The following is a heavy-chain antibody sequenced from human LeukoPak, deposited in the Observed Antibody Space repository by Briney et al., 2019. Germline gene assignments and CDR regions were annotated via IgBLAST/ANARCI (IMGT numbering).Heavy chain of an antibody. CDR2: MNPNSGNT. CDR3: ARVRRGVEMATGDFDY. J-gene: IGHJ4*02. Sequence: VASVKVSRKASGYTVTSYDINWVRQATGQGLEWMGWMNPNSGNTGYAQKFQGRVTMTRNTSKSTAYLELSSLRSEDTAVYYCARVRRGVEMATGDFDYWGQGTLVTVSS. CDR1: GYTVTSYD. D-gene: IGHD5-24*01. V-gene: IGHV1-8*01.